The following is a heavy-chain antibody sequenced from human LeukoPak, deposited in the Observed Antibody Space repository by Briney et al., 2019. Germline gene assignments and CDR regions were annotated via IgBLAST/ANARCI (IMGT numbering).Heavy chain of an antibody. D-gene: IGHD3-22*01. V-gene: IGHV3-21*01. J-gene: IGHJ4*02. CDR3: ARDLKDSSGYEDY. CDR2: ISSSSSYI. Sequence: PGGSLRLSCAASGFTFSSYSMNWVRQAPGKGLEWVSSISSSSSYIYYADSVKGRFTISRDNAKNSLYLQMNSLRAEDTAVYYCARDLKDSSGYEDYWGQGTLATVSS. CDR1: GFTFSSYS.